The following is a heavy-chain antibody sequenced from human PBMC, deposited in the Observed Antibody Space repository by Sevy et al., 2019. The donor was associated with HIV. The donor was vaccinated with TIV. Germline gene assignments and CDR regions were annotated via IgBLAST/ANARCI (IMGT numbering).Heavy chain of an antibody. V-gene: IGHV4-59*12. CDR2: IYYRGST. Sequence: SETLSLTCTVSGGSISSYYWSWVRQPPGKGLEWIGYIYYRGSTNYNPSLKSRVTISVDTSKNQFSLKLSSVTAADTDVYYCARRFMVRGVSGYYYYGMDVWGQGTTVTVSS. CDR3: ARRFMVRGVSGYYYYGMDV. D-gene: IGHD3-10*01. J-gene: IGHJ6*02. CDR1: GGSISSYY.